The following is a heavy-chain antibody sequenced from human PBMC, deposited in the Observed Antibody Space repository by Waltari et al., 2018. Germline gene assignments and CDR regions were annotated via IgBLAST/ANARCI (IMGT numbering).Heavy chain of an antibody. CDR3: ARGGASWGNY. Sequence: QVQLVQSGSELKTPGASVKVSCKASGSRFTDYAMNWVRQAPGQGLEYMGWINANPGNPTYAQGFTGRFVFSVDTSVNTAYLQISSLKAEDTAVYYCARGGASWGNYWGQGTLVTVSS. V-gene: IGHV7-4-1*02. D-gene: IGHD2-2*01. CDR1: GSRFTDYA. CDR2: INANPGNP. J-gene: IGHJ4*02.